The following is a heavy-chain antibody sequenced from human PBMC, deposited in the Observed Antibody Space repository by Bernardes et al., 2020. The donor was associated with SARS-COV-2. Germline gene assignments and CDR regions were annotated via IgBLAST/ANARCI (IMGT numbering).Heavy chain of an antibody. Sequence: RRSRRPACAAAGFTFSSHTMNWVRQAPGKGLEWISSISTSSSYISYSDSVRGRFTISRDNAKNSVSLQMNSLRAEDTAVYYCARVDFSNLYYVDYWGQRTPVTVSS. J-gene: IGHJ4*02. D-gene: IGHD4-4*01. CDR1: GFTFSSHT. V-gene: IGHV3-21*06. CDR2: ISTSSSYI. CDR3: ARVDFSNLYYVDY.